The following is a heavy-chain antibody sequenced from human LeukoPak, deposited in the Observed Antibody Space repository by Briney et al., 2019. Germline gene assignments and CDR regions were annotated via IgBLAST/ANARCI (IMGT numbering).Heavy chain of an antibody. D-gene: IGHD3-16*01. J-gene: IGHJ4*02. V-gene: IGHV3-53*01. CDR1: GFTVSSNY. CDR2: IYSGGST. Sequence: PGGSLRLSCAASGFTVSSNYMSWVRQAPGKGLEWVSVIYSGGSTYYADSVKSRFTISRDNSKNTLYLQMNSLRAEDTAVYYCARDERSPKGGHWGQGTLVTVSS. CDR3: ARDERSPKGGH.